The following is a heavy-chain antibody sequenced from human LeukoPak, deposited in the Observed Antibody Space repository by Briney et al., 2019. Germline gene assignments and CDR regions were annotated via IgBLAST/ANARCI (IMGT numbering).Heavy chain of an antibody. Sequence: GGSLRLSCAASGFTFSFYSMNWVRQAPGRGLEWVSCISSSSSLIFYSDSVRGRFTISRDNSKNTLYLQMGSLRAEDMAVYYCARTGDPDYWGQGTLVTVSS. CDR2: ISSSSSLI. J-gene: IGHJ4*02. D-gene: IGHD7-27*01. CDR3: ARTGDPDY. CDR1: GFTFSFYS. V-gene: IGHV3-21*01.